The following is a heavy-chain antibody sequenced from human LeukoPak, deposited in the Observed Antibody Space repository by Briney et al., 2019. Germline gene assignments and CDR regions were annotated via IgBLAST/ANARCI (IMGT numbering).Heavy chain of an antibody. CDR1: GYTFTSHG. D-gene: IGHD3-10*01. V-gene: IGHV1-18*01. J-gene: IGHJ3*02. CDR2: ISAYNGNT. Sequence: ASVKVSCKASGYTFTSHGISWVRQAPGQGLEWMGWISAYNGNTNYAQKLQGRVTMTTDTSTSTAYMELRSLRSDDTAVYYCARDIFAGTMVRGVYDAFDIWGQGTMVTVSS. CDR3: ARDIFAGTMVRGVYDAFDI.